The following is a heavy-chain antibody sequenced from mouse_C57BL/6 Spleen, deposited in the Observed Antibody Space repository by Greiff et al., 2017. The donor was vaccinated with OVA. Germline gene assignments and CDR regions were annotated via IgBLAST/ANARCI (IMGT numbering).Heavy chain of an antibody. J-gene: IGHJ2*01. Sequence: QVQLQQPGAELVRPGTSVKLSCKASGYTFTSYWMHWVKQRPGQGLEWIGVIDPSDSYTNYNQKFKGKATLTVDTSSSTAYMQLSSLTSEDSAVYYCAREGVLLRYFDYWGQGTTLTVSS. V-gene: IGHV1-59*01. CDR3: AREGVLLRYFDY. CDR2: IDPSDSYT. CDR1: GYTFTSYW. D-gene: IGHD1-1*01.